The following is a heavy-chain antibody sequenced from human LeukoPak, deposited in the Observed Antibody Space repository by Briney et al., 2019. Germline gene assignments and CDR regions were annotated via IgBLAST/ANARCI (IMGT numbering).Heavy chain of an antibody. V-gene: IGHV3-30*18. CDR1: GFTFSSYG. CDR2: ISHDGSNK. D-gene: IGHD2-15*01. Sequence: PGRSLRLSCAGSGFTFSSYGMHWVRQAPGKGLEWVAVISHDGSNKFYADSVKGRFTVSRDDAKNTLYLQMNSLRVEDTAVYFCTKGGRDAHILYYFDQWGQGSLVTVSS. CDR3: TKGGRDAHILYYFDQ. J-gene: IGHJ4*02.